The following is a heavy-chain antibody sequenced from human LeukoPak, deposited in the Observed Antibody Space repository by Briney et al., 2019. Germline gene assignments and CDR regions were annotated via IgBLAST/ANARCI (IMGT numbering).Heavy chain of an antibody. V-gene: IGHV3-30*03. CDR2: ISYDGSNK. Sequence: PGGSLRLSCAASGFTFSSYGMHWVRQAPGKGLEWVAVISYDGSNKYYADSVKGRFTISRDNSKNTLYLQMNSLRAEDTAVYYCARATGGMTTVTTVGYWGQGTLVTVSS. J-gene: IGHJ4*02. CDR1: GFTFSSYG. CDR3: ARATGGMTTVTTVGY. D-gene: IGHD4-17*01.